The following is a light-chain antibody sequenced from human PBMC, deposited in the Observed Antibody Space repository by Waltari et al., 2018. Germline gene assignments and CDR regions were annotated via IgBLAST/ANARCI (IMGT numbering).Light chain of an antibody. Sequence: EIVMTQSPATLSVSPGERATLSCRASQSVTSNLAWYQQEPGQAPRLLIYDASTRATDIPARFSGSGSGTEFTLTISSLQAEDVAVYYCQQYYSTPLTFGGGTKVEIK. CDR3: QQYYSTPLT. CDR1: QSVTSN. J-gene: IGKJ4*01. CDR2: DAS. V-gene: IGKV3-15*01.